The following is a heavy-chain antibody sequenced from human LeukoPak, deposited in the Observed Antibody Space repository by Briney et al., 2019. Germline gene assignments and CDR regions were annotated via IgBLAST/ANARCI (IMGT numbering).Heavy chain of an antibody. Sequence: GGSVRLPCAASGFTFSSYSMNWVRQAPGKGLEWVSSISSSSSYIYYADSVKGRFIISRDNAKNSLYLQMNSLRAEDTAVYYCASGPYSSGWYVDYYFDYWGQGTLVTVSS. CDR1: GFTFSSYS. CDR2: ISSSSSYI. J-gene: IGHJ4*02. CDR3: ASGPYSSGWYVDYYFDY. D-gene: IGHD6-19*01. V-gene: IGHV3-21*01.